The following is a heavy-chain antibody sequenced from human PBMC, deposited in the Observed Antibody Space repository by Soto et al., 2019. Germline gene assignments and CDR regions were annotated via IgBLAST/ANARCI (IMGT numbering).Heavy chain of an antibody. CDR2: ISGNNRNT. J-gene: IGHJ4*02. D-gene: IGHD3-3*01. V-gene: IGHV1-18*01. Sequence: ASVKVSCKASDYIFRNYHINWVRKAPGQGPEWMGSISGNNRNTQYAQMFQGRVTMTTEKSTNTVYMELRSLGSDDTAVYYCAKPGDIYEFWSGYYKAANYFDFWGQGSLVTVSS. CDR3: AKPGDIYEFWSGYYKAANYFDF. CDR1: DYIFRNYH.